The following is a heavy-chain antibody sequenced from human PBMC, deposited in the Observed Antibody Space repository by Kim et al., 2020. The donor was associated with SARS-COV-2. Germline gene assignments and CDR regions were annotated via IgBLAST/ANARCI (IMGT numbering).Heavy chain of an antibody. D-gene: IGHD2-8*01. CDR2: IWYDGTNK. J-gene: IGHJ6*01. Sequence: GGALRLSCAASGFTFSSDGMHWVRQAPGKGLEWVAVIWYDGTNKFYADSVKGRFTISRDKSKNTLFRQMNSLRAEDTAVYYCARDHGMYDRANDYG. CDR3: ARDHGMYDRANDYG. CDR1: GFTFSSDG. V-gene: IGHV3-33*01.